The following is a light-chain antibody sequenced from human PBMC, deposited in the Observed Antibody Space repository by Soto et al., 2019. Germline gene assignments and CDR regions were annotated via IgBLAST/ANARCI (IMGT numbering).Light chain of an antibody. V-gene: IGKV1-8*01. CDR1: QGISSY. CDR3: QQYYSYPLT. Sequence: AIRMTQSPSSLSASTGDTVTITCRASQGISSYLAWYQQKPGKAPKLLIYAASTLQSGAPSRFSGSGSGTDFTLTISCLQSEDFASYYCQQYYSYPLTFGPGTKVDIK. CDR2: AAS. J-gene: IGKJ3*01.